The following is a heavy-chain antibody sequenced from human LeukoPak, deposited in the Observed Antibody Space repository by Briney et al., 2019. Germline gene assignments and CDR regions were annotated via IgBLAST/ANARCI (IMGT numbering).Heavy chain of an antibody. Sequence: PGGSLRLSCAASGFTFSSYWMHWVRQAPGKGLVWVSRIRSDGSRTSYADSVKGRFTISRDNAKNTLNLQMNSLRAEDTAVYYCAREGPPDAFDIWGQGTMVTVSS. CDR2: IRSDGSRT. CDR3: AREGPPDAFDI. J-gene: IGHJ3*02. V-gene: IGHV3-74*01. CDR1: GFTFSSYW.